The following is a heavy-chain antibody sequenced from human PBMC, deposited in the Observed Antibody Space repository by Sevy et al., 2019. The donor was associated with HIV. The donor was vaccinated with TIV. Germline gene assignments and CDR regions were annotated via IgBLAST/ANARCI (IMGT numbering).Heavy chain of an antibody. CDR3: ATVFSGYDYAFDI. CDR1: GFTVSSNY. CDR2: IYSGGST. D-gene: IGHD5-12*01. V-gene: IGHV3-53*01. Sequence: GESLKISCAASGFTVSSNYMSWVRQAPGKGLEWVSVIYSGGSTYYADSVKGRFTISRDNSKNTLYLQMNSLRAEDTAVYYCATVFSGYDYAFDIWGQGTMVTVSS. J-gene: IGHJ3*02.